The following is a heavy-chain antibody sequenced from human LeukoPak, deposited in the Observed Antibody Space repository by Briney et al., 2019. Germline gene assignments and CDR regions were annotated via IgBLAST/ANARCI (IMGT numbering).Heavy chain of an antibody. Sequence: SETLSLTCGVSGGSITIRDCWSWVRQPPGEGLEWIGEICLDGRIHYTPSLKSRISISIDRSKHQFSLNLISVAAADTAIYFCASQGGVRNDFWGQGTLVTVSS. CDR1: GGSITIRDC. CDR3: ASQGGVRNDF. J-gene: IGHJ4*02. CDR2: ICLDGRI. D-gene: IGHD3-10*01. V-gene: IGHV4-4*02.